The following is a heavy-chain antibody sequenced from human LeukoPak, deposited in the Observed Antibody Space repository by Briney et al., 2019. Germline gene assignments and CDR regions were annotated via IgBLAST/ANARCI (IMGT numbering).Heavy chain of an antibody. J-gene: IGHJ6*02. V-gene: IGHV4-4*02. CDR1: GGSISSSNW. Sequence: SGTLSLTCAVSGGSISSSNWWSWVRQPPGKGLEWIGEIYHSGSTNYNPSLKSRVTISVDKSKNQFSLKLSSVTAADTAVYYCARVERITMVRGAKPDYYYGMDVWGQGTTVTVSS. CDR2: IYHSGST. D-gene: IGHD3-10*01. CDR3: ARVERITMVRGAKPDYYYGMDV.